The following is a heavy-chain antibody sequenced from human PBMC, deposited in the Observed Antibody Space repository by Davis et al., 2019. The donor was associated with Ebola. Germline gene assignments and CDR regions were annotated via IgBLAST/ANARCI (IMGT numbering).Heavy chain of an antibody. CDR3: ARAPRWYYDSSGYFDY. D-gene: IGHD3-22*01. J-gene: IGHJ4*02. V-gene: IGHV4-59*12. CDR1: GGSISSYY. CDR2: IYYSGST. Sequence: GSLRLSCTVSGGSISSYYWSWIRQPPGKGLEWIGYIYYSGSTNYNPSLKSRVTISVDRSKNQFSLKLSSVTAADTAVYYCARAPRWYYDSSGYFDYWGQGTLVTVSS.